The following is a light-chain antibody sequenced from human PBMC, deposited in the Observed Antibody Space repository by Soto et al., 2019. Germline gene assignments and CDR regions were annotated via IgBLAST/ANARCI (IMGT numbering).Light chain of an antibody. V-gene: IGKV3-20*01. CDR2: GAS. J-gene: IGKJ5*01. CDR1: QSVSSNY. CDR3: QQYGRSPPMT. Sequence: EIVLTPSPGTLSLSPVERATLSCRASQSVSSNYLAWYQQKPGQAPRLLIYGASTRATGIPDRFSGSGSGTDFTLTISRLEPEDFAVYYCQQYGRSPPMTFGQGTRLEIK.